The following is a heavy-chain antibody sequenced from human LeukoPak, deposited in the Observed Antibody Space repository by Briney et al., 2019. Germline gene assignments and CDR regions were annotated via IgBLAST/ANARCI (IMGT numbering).Heavy chain of an antibody. CDR3: ARDRLTGWPSDY. Sequence: GGSLRLSCAASGFPFSTYWMDWVRQAPGKGLEWVANIKEDGSEIHYVDSVKGRFTISRDNAKDSLYLHMNSLRVDDTAVYYCARDRLTGWPSDYWGQGTLVTVSS. J-gene: IGHJ4*02. V-gene: IGHV3-7*01. D-gene: IGHD6-19*01. CDR2: IKEDGSEI. CDR1: GFPFSTYW.